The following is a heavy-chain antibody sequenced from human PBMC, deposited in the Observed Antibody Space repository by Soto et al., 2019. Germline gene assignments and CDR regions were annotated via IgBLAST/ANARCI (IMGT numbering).Heavy chain of an antibody. D-gene: IGHD3-10*01. Sequence: GGSLRLSCAASGFTFSSYAMRWVRQAPGKGLKWVSPINGNGGITSYADFVKGRFTISRDNAKNTLYLQMNNLRAEDTATYYCARDYYGSGIYAFDIWGQGTMVTVSS. CDR3: ARDYYGSGIYAFDI. CDR1: GFTFSSYA. V-gene: IGHV3-23*01. J-gene: IGHJ3*02. CDR2: INGNGGIT.